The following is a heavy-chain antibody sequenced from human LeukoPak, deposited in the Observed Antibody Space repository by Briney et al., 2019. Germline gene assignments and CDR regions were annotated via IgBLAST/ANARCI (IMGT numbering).Heavy chain of an antibody. CDR2: IWYDGSYT. Sequence: QTGGSLRLSCAASGFTFSNYWMSWVRQAPGKGLEWVAVIWYDGSYTYYAESVKGRFTISRDNSRNTLYLQMSSLRAEDTAVYYCAKPTSGDGSFLIDYWGQGTLVIVSS. D-gene: IGHD1-26*01. CDR1: GFTFSNYW. J-gene: IGHJ4*02. CDR3: AKPTSGDGSFLIDY. V-gene: IGHV3-33*03.